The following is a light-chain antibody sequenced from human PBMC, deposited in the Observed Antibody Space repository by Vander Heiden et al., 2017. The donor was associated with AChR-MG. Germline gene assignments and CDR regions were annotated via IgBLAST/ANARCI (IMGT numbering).Light chain of an antibody. V-gene: IGLV2-14*03. CDR3: TSYTTSGTLRV. CDR2: NVS. J-gene: IGLJ3*02. CDR1: SSAVGGYNF. Sequence: QPALTPPASVSGSPGQSIAISCTGPSSAVGGYNFVSWYRHHPRNAPQLIIFNVSKRPSGVSNRFSGSKSANAASLTTSGLPADDEADYYCTSYTTSGTLRVFGGGTKLTVL.